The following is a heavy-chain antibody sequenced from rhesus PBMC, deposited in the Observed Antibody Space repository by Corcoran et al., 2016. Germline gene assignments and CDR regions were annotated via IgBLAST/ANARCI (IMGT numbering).Heavy chain of an antibody. CDR3: ARYILYSSGWSDFDY. D-gene: IGHD6S26*01. J-gene: IGHJ4*01. CDR2: INGNSVST. Sequence: QVQLQESGPGLVKPSETLSLTCAVSGGSFSSYCWSWIRQPPGKGLEWIGEINGNSVSTNYNPSLNSRVSISKDASKHQFSLKLSDVTAADTAVYYCARYILYSSGWSDFDYWGQGVLVTVSS. CDR1: GGSFSSYC. V-gene: IGHV4-80*01.